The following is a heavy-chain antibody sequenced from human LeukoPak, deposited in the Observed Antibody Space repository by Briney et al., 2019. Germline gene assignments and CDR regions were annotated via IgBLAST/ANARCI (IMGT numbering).Heavy chain of an antibody. Sequence: SVKVSCKASGGTFSSYAISWVRQAPGQGLEWMGGIIPIFGTANYAQKFQGRVTITADKSTSTAYMELSSLRSEDTAVYFRQKSEYDILTGYAIFDYWGQGTLVTVSS. CDR1: GGTFSSYA. J-gene: IGHJ4*02. D-gene: IGHD3-9*01. CDR3: QKSEYDILTGYAIFDY. CDR2: IIPIFGTA. V-gene: IGHV1-69*06.